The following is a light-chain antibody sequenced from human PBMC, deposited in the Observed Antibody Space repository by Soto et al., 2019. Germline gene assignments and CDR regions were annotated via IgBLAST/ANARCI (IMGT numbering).Light chain of an antibody. Sequence: QLVLTQSPSASASLGASVKLTCTLSSGHSNYAIAWHQQQPEKGPRYLMKLKSDGSHTKGDGIPDRFSGSSSGAERYLTISSLQSEDEADYYCQTWGTGTDWVFGGGTKVTVL. CDR2: LKSDGSH. CDR1: SGHSNYA. V-gene: IGLV4-69*01. J-gene: IGLJ3*02. CDR3: QTWGTGTDWV.